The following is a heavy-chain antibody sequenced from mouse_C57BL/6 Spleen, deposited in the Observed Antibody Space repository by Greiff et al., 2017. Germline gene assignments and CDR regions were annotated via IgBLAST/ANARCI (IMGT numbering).Heavy chain of an antibody. D-gene: IGHD3-1*01. CDR2: IYPGSGNT. J-gene: IGHJ2*01. Sequence: VQLQQSGAELVRPGASVQLSCKASGYTFTDYYINWVKQRPGQGLEWIARIYPGSGNTYYNEKFKGKATLTAEKSSSTAYMQLSSLTSEDSAVYFCARSMGYPHYFDYWGQGTTLTVSS. CDR1: GYTFTDYY. CDR3: ARSMGYPHYFDY. V-gene: IGHV1-76*01.